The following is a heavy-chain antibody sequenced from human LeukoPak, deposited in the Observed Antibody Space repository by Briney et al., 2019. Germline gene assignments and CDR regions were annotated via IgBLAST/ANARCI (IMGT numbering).Heavy chain of an antibody. CDR3: ARESITGYRDFVY. V-gene: IGHV3-48*01. CDR1: GFTFSSYS. J-gene: IGHJ4*02. CDR2: ISSGSRTI. Sequence: GGSLRLSCAASGFTFSSYSMNWVRQAPGKGLEWVSYISSGSRTIYYADSVKGRFTMSRDNAKNSLYLQMNSLRAEETAVYYCARESITGYRDFVYWGQGTLVTVSS. D-gene: IGHD1-20*01.